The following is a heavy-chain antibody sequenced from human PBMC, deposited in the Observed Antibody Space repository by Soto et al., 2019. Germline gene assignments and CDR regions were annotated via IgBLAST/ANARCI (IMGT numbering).Heavy chain of an antibody. V-gene: IGHV3-23*01. CDR1: GFTPTTTP. D-gene: IGHD3-9*01. J-gene: IGHJ4*02. CDR3: ATSFRYFDN. Sequence: GGSLRLSCAGSGFTPTTTPLSWVRQPPGKGLEWVTTISGTASRTYYVDSVKGRFFISRDNSNNTVTLQMNNLTLHDTAVYYCATSFRYFDNWGQGTRVTVSS. CDR2: ISGTASRT.